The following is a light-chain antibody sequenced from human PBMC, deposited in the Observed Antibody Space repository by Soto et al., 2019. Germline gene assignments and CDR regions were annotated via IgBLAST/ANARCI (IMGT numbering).Light chain of an antibody. CDR2: DVT. V-gene: IGLV2-11*01. Sequence: QSVLTHPRSVSGSPGQSVTISFTGTSSDVGGYDYVSWYQQHPGKAPKLMIYDVTKRPSGVPDRFSGSKSGNTASLTISGLQAEDEAYYLCCSYAGSYFWVFGGGTKLTVL. J-gene: IGLJ3*02. CDR1: SSDVGGYDY. CDR3: CSYAGSYFWV.